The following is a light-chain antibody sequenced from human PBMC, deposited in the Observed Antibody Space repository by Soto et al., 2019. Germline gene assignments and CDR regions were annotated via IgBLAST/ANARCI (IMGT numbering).Light chain of an antibody. CDR1: QSVSSN. J-gene: IGKJ1*01. CDR3: QQYNKWPRT. V-gene: IGKV3-15*01. CDR2: GAS. Sequence: EIVMTQSPATLSVSPGERATISCRASQSVSSNLAWYQQKPGQSPRLLLYGASTRATGIPARFSGSGSGTEFTLTISSLQSEDFAVYYCQQYNKWPRTFGQGTKVEIK.